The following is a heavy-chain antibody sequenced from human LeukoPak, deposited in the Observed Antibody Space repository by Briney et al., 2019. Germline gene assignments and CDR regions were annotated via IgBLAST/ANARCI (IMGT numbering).Heavy chain of an antibody. CDR1: GFTFSSYE. D-gene: IGHD4-17*01. CDR2: ISSSGSTI. CDR3: ARSGYGDYALSVAFDI. Sequence: GGSLRLSCAASGFTFSSYEMNWVRQAPGKGLEWVSYISSSGSTIYYADSVKGRITISRDNAKNSLYLQMNSLRAEDTAVYYCARSGYGDYALSVAFDIWGQGTMVTVSS. J-gene: IGHJ3*02. V-gene: IGHV3-48*03.